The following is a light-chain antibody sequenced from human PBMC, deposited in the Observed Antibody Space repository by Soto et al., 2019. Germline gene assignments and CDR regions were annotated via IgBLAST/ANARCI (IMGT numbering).Light chain of an antibody. CDR3: HQYGSSPRT. V-gene: IGKV3-20*01. CDR1: QSVRSSS. Sequence: EIVLTQSPGTLSLSPGERASLSCRASQSVRSSSLAWYQQKPGQAPRLLIYGTSSRASGIPDGFSGSGSGTDFSLTISRLEPEDSAMYYCHQYGSSPRTFGQGTKVDI. J-gene: IGKJ1*01. CDR2: GTS.